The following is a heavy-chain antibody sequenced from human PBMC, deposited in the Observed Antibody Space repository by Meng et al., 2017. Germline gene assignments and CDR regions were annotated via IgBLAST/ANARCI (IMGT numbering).Heavy chain of an antibody. V-gene: IGHV4-61*01. CDR2: IYYSGST. CDR3: ASQLAYYYYGMDV. CDR1: GGSVSSGSYY. Sequence: SETLSLTCTVSGGSVSSGSYYWSWIRQPPGKGLEWIGYIYYSGSTNYNPSLRSRVTISVDTSKNQFSLKLSSVTAADTAVYYCASQLAYYYYGMDVWGQGNTV. D-gene: IGHD2-2*01. J-gene: IGHJ6*02.